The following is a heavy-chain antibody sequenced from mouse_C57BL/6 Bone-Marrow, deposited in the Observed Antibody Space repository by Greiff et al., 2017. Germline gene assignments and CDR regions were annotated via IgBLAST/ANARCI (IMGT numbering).Heavy chain of an antibody. CDR2: ITPNNGGT. CDR1: GYTFTDYN. Sequence: VQLQQSGPELVKPGASVKIPCKASGYTFTDYNMDWVKQSHGKSLEWIGDITPNNGGTIYNQKFKGKATLTVDKSSSTAYMELRSLASEDTAVEYCARIGREDAMDYWGQGTSVTVAS. CDR3: ARIGREDAMDY. V-gene: IGHV1-18*01. J-gene: IGHJ4*01. D-gene: IGHD4-1*01.